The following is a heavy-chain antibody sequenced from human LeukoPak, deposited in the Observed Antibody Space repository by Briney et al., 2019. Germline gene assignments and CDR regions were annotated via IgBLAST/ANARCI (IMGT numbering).Heavy chain of an antibody. D-gene: IGHD4-17*01. Sequence: KTSETLSLTCAVYGGSFSGYYWSWIRQPPGKGLEWIGEINHSGSTNYNPSLKSRVTISVDTSKNQFSLKLSSVTAADTAVYYCARAHDYGDPNFDSWGQGTLVTVSS. CDR2: INHSGST. CDR3: ARAHDYGDPNFDS. J-gene: IGHJ4*02. V-gene: IGHV4-34*01. CDR1: GGSFSGYY.